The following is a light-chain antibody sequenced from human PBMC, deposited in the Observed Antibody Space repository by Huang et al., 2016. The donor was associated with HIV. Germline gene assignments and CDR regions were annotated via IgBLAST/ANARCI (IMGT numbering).Light chain of an antibody. CDR2: WAS. CDR1: QSLLHSPNNKKS. CDR3: QQYESTPIT. V-gene: IGKV4-1*01. Sequence: DIVMTQSPDSLAVSLGERATINCKSSQSLLHSPNNKKSLAWYQQKPGQPPELLIYWASTRESGVTDRFSGSESGTDFTLTINNLQAEDVAVYYCQQYESTPITFGQGTRLEIK. J-gene: IGKJ5*01.